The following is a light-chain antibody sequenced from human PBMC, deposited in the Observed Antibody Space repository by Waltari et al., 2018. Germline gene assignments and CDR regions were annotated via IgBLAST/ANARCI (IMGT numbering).Light chain of an antibody. CDR2: RNE. CDR1: SSTTGPNF. Sequence: QSVVTQPPSASGTPGQRVPISSSGISSTTGPNFVYCYKQLPGATPKVLIFRNERRPAGVPDRFSGSKSGTSASLDISGLRSEDEANYYCATWDGSLSAVVFGGGTKLTVL. CDR3: ATWDGSLSAVV. V-gene: IGLV1-47*01. J-gene: IGLJ2*01.